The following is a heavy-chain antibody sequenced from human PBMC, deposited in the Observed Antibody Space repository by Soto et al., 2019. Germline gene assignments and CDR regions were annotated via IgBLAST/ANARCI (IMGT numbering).Heavy chain of an antibody. V-gene: IGHV3-21*01. CDR2: ITSSSTYI. Sequence: NPGGSLRLSCAASGFSFNSYTMNWVRQAPGKGLEWGSSITSSSTYIYYADSVQGRFTISRDNAKKSLFLQMNSLSTDDTAFYYCARETIGWTGTASYGMDVWGQGTTVTVSS. CDR3: ARETIGWTGTASYGMDV. J-gene: IGHJ6*02. CDR1: GFSFNSYT. D-gene: IGHD3-9*01.